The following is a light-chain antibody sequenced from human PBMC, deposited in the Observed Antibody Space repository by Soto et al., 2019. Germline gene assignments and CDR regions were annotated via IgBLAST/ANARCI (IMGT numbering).Light chain of an antibody. CDR2: SNN. J-gene: IGLJ2*01. V-gene: IGLV1-44*01. CDR1: TSNIGSNT. Sequence: SVLTQPPSASGTPGQRVTISCSGSTSNIGSNTVNWYQQLPGTAPKLLIYSNNQRPSGVPDRFSGSKSGTSASLAISGLQSEDESDYYCAVWDDSLNGVLFGGGTKLTVL. CDR3: AVWDDSLNGVL.